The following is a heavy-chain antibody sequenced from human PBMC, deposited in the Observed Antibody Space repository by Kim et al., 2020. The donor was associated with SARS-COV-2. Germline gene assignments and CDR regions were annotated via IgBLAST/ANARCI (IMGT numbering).Heavy chain of an antibody. CDR2: T. Sequence: TYYNPAHRSRVTISVDTSKNQYSLKLSSVAAADTAVYYWARHTVTHYFDYWGQGTLVTVSS. V-gene: IGHV4-30-2*05. J-gene: IGHJ4*02. D-gene: IGHD4-4*01. CDR3: ARHTVTHYFDY.